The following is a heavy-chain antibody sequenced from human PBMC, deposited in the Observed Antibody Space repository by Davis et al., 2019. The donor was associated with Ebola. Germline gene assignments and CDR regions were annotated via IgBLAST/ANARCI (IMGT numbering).Heavy chain of an antibody. D-gene: IGHD2-15*01. V-gene: IGHV1-3*01. CDR3: ARDRDVLLRQTDY. J-gene: IGHJ4*02. Sequence: AASVKVSCKASGYTFTRYAMHWVRQAPGQRLEWMGWINAGNGNTKYSQKFQGRVTITRDTSASTAYMELSSLRSDDTAVYYCARDRDVLLRQTDYWGQGTLVTVSS. CDR1: GYTFTRYA. CDR2: INAGNGNT.